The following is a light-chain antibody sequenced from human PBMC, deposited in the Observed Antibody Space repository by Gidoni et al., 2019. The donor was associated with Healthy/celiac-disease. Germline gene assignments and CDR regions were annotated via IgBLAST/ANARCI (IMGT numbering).Light chain of an antibody. J-gene: IGKJ1*01. Sequence: EIVLLQSPATLYVSPGARATLSCRASQSLSGHLAWFQQNLRQAPRPLIYDATTRATGTPARFSGRRSGTEYTLAITVLQSEDFAIYFCQQYHGWPPWTFGQGTKVEVK. V-gene: IGKV3-15*01. CDR3: QQYHGWPPWT. CDR2: DAT. CDR1: QSLSGH.